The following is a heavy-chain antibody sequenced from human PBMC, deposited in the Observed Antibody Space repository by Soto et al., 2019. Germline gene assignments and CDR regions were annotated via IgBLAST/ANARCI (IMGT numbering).Heavy chain of an antibody. CDR2: ISAYKGNT. CDR3: ARAPPYDRSGLPFYADP. J-gene: IGHJ5*02. Sequence: QIQLVQSGGEVKKPGASVKVSCKTSGYIFSEYGMSWVRQAPGQGLEWMGRISAYKGNTKYAQKMEDRGTLPTDXSXGXXYMELRSLRSDDTAIYYCARAPPYDRSGLPFYADPWGQGTLVSVSS. D-gene: IGHD3-22*01. V-gene: IGHV1-18*01. CDR1: GYIFSEYG.